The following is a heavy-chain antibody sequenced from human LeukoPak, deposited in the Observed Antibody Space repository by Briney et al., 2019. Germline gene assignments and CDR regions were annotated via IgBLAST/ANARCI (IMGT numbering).Heavy chain of an antibody. Sequence: GGSLRLSCAASGFTFSNAWMSWVRQAPGKGLEWVGRIKSKTDGGTTDYAAPVKGRFTISRNDSENPLYLQMNSLKTEDTAVYYCTTDPLIVVVPAAIGGVQNDAFDIWGQGTMVTVSS. V-gene: IGHV3-15*01. J-gene: IGHJ3*02. CDR2: IKSKTDGGTT. D-gene: IGHD2-2*01. CDR1: GFTFSNAW. CDR3: TTDPLIVVVPAAIGGVQNDAFDI.